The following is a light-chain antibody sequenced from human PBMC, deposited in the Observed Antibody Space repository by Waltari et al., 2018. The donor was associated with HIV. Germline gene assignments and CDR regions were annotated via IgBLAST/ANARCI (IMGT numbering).Light chain of an antibody. J-gene: IGLJ3*02. CDR3: LLSYSGVRV. CDR2: DTE. V-gene: IGLV7-46*01. Sequence: QAVVTQEPSLSVSPGGTVTVTCAPFTGSAPRKQYPHWIQLKPGPAPRTLIYDTEKRHPWTAGRFSGSLIGGRATLTLSGALPDDEADYYCLLSYSGVRVFGGGTKLTV. CDR1: TGSAPRKQY.